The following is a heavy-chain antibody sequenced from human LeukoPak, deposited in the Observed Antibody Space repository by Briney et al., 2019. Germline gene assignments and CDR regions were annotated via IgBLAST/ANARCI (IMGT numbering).Heavy chain of an antibody. V-gene: IGHV3-23*01. Sequence: GGSLRLSCAASGFTFSSYSMNWVRQAPGKGLEWVSGISPSGDITYYADSVKGRFTISRDNFKNTLYLEVISLTAEDTAVYYCAKDDAWLKFGEWSQGTLVTVSS. CDR3: AKDDAWLKFGE. J-gene: IGHJ4*02. D-gene: IGHD3-10*01. CDR1: GFTFSSYS. CDR2: ISPSGDIT.